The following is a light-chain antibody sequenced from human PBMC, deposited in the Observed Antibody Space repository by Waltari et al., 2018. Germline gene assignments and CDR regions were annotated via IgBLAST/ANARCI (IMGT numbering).Light chain of an antibody. CDR2: AVI. CDR1: SSDVGTYNL. V-gene: IGLV2-23*02. Sequence: QSALTQPASVSGSPGQSIPISCTGTSSDVGTYNLVSWYQQHPGKPPKLMIYAVIKRPSGVSNRFSGSKSGNTASLTISGLQAEDEADYYCCSYAGSSTVVFGGGTKLTVL. CDR3: CSYAGSSTVV. J-gene: IGLJ2*01.